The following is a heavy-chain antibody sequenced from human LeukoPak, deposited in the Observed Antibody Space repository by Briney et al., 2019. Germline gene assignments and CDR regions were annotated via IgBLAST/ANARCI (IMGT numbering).Heavy chain of an antibody. V-gene: IGHV3-48*02. CDR3: ARVLGYYDSSTYYSPWAFDI. CDR1: GFTFSTFD. J-gene: IGHJ3*02. D-gene: IGHD3-22*01. Sequence: GGSLRLSCAASGFTFSTFDMDWVRQAPGKGLEWVSYLSSSSSIIYYADSVKGRFTISRDNARNSLYLQMNSLRDEDTAVYYCARVLGYYDSSTYYSPWAFDIWGQGTMVTVSS. CDR2: LSSSSSII.